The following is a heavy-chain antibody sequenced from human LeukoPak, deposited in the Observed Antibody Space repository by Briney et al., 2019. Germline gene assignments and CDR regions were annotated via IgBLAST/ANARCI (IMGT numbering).Heavy chain of an antibody. D-gene: IGHD2-15*01. CDR3: ATGGRYCSGGSCYHYYYYMDV. J-gene: IGHJ6*03. Sequence: SVKVSCKVSGYTLTELSMHWVRQAPGKGLEGMGGFDPEDGETIYAQKFQGRVTMTEDTSTDTAYMELSSLRSEDTAVYYCATGGRYCSGGSCYHYYYYMDVWGKGTTVTVSS. CDR2: FDPEDGET. CDR1: GYTLTELS. V-gene: IGHV1-24*01.